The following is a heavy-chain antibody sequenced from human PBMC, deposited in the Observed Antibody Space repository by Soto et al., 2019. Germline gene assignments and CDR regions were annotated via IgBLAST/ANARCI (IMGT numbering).Heavy chain of an antibody. J-gene: IGHJ3*02. Sequence: EVQLLESGGGLVQPGGSLRLSCVVSGLTFSSHAMSWVRQAPGKGLEWVSSISAPGGRIYFADSVKGRFTISRDNSKNTLYLQMNSLRAEDTAVYYCAKGDYYDSSGYYHDAFDIWGQGTMVTVSS. V-gene: IGHV3-23*01. CDR3: AKGDYYDSSGYYHDAFDI. D-gene: IGHD3-22*01. CDR1: GLTFSSHA. CDR2: ISAPGGRI.